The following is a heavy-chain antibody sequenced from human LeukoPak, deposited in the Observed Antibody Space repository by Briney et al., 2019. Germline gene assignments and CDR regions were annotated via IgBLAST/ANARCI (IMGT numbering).Heavy chain of an antibody. Sequence: SQTLSLTCTVSGGSISNGDYYWSWIRQPPGKGLEWTGYIYYSGRTYYNPSLKSRVSISLDTSKNQFSLKMSSVTAADTAVYYCARDRDIGTYYYYYGMDVWGQGTTVTVSS. CDR1: GGSISNGDYY. D-gene: IGHD1-26*01. CDR2: IYYSGRT. J-gene: IGHJ6*02. CDR3: ARDRDIGTYYYYYGMDV. V-gene: IGHV4-30-4*01.